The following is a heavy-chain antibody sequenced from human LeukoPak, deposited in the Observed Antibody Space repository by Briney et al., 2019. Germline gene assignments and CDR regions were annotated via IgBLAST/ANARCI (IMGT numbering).Heavy chain of an antibody. D-gene: IGHD4-17*01. V-gene: IGHV3-30*18. Sequence: PGGSLRLSCAASGFTFSSFGMHWVRQAPGKGLEWVAFISYDGSNKYYEDSVKGRFTMSRDNSKNSLYLQMNSLRAEDTALYYCAKDKFKYGDYVGGSDPWGQGTLVTVSS. CDR2: ISYDGSNK. CDR3: AKDKFKYGDYVGGSDP. J-gene: IGHJ5*02. CDR1: GFTFSSFG.